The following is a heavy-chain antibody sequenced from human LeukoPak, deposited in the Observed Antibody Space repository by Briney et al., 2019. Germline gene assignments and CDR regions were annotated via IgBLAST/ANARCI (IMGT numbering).Heavy chain of an antibody. D-gene: IGHD2-21*01. CDR2: ISYDGKVT. V-gene: IGHV3-30*18. CDR1: GFTFSSYW. CDR3: AKGRDCRVSTSCDY. J-gene: IGHJ4*02. Sequence: PGGSLRLSCAASGFTFSSYWMHWVRQAPGEGLEWMAVISYDGKVTYYADSVKGRFTISRDNSKNTLYLQMTSLRGEDTALYYWAKGRDCRVSTSCDYWGQGTQVTVSS.